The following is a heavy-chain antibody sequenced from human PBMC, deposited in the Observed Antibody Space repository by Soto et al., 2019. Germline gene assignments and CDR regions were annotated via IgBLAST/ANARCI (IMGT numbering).Heavy chain of an antibody. CDR1: GFTFGDYY. CDR2: ISSSGTTI. V-gene: IGHV3-11*01. CDR3: ERDTAFIASGLFDP. J-gene: IGHJ5*02. Sequence: GGSLRLSCAASGFTFGDYYMSWVRQAPGKGLEWVSYISSSGTTIYYADSVKGRFTISRDNAKNSLYLQMNSLRAEDTAVYYCERDTAFIASGLFDPWGQGTPVTVSS. D-gene: IGHD3-22*01.